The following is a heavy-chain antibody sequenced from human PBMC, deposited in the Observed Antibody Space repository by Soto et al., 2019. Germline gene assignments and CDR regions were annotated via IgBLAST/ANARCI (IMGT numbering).Heavy chain of an antibody. V-gene: IGHV4-39*01. CDR2: IYYSGST. CDR3: ARPFRGYGDYGWFDP. D-gene: IGHD4-17*01. Sequence: SETLSITCTVSGGSISSSSYYWGWIRQPPGKGLEWIGSIYYSGSTYYNPSLKSRVTISVDTSKNQFSLKLSSVTAADTAVYYCARPFRGYGDYGWFDPWGQGTLVTVSS. J-gene: IGHJ5*02. CDR1: GGSISSSSYY.